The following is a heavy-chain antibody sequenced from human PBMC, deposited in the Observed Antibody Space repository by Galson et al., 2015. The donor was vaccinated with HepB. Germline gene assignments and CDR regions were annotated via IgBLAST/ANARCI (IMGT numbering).Heavy chain of an antibody. CDR3: AKDRYNWNGDEWYFDL. CDR1: GFTFSSYA. V-gene: IGHV3-23*01. J-gene: IGHJ2*01. CDR2: ISGSGGST. Sequence: SLRLSCAASGFTFSSYAMSWVRQAPGKGLEWVSAISGSGGSTYYADSVKGRFTISRDNSKNTLYLQMDSLRAEDTAVYYCAKDRYNWNGDEWYFDLWGRGTLVTVSS. D-gene: IGHD1-20*01.